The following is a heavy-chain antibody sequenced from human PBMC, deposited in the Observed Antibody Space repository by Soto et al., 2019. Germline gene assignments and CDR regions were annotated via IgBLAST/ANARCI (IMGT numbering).Heavy chain of an antibody. CDR2: ISGSGAGT. V-gene: IGHV3-23*01. J-gene: IGHJ6*02. Sequence: EVHLLESGGGLVQPGGSLRLSCAASGFPFSSYAMSWVRQAPGKGLEWVSGISGSGAGTYYADSVQGRFTISRDNSGNTVYLEMNSLRAEDTAVYYCANARYCSGGSCYGLPYYYGMAVWGQGTTVTVSS. CDR1: GFPFSSYA. CDR3: ANARYCSGGSCYGLPYYYGMAV. D-gene: IGHD2-15*01.